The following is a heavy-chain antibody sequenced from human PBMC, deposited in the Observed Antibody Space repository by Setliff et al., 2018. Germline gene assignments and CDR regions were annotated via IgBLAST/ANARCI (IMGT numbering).Heavy chain of an antibody. Sequence: ASVKVSCKVSGYTLTELSMHWVRQAPGKGLEWMGGFDPEDGETIYAQKFQGRVTMTEDTSTDTAYMELSSLRSEDTAVYYCARDLGDLVATILSFFDYWGQGTLVTVSS. CDR3: ARDLGDLVATILSFFDY. CDR2: FDPEDGET. D-gene: IGHD5-12*01. V-gene: IGHV1-24*01. CDR1: GYTLTELS. J-gene: IGHJ4*02.